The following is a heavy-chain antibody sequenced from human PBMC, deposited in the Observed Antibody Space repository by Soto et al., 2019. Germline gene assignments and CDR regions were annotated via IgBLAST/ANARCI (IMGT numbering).Heavy chain of an antibody. V-gene: IGHV1-46*01. CDR2: INPTIDHT. D-gene: IGHD2-2*01. CDR1: GYTLTSYY. J-gene: IGHJ3*02. CDR3: ARSGPAINAFDN. Sequence: QVPLVQSGAEVKKPGASVKVSCKASGYTLTSYYMQWVRQAPGQGLEWMGMINPTIDHTNYAQNLKGRVTLTTDTSTSTVYMELSSLTSEDTPMYYCARSGPAINAFDNWGQGTMVTVSS.